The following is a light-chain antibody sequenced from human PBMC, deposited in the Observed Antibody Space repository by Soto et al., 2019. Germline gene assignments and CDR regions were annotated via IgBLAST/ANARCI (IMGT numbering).Light chain of an antibody. CDR1: SSDVGGYNL. CDR3: SSYTTSNTYV. J-gene: IGLJ1*01. V-gene: IGLV2-14*02. Sequence: QSALTQPASVSGSPGRSITISCTGTSSDVGGYNLVSWYQQHPGKAPKLMIYEVNNRPSGVSNRFSGSKSGNTASLTISGLQAEDEADYYCSSYTTSNTYVFGTGTKLTVL. CDR2: EVN.